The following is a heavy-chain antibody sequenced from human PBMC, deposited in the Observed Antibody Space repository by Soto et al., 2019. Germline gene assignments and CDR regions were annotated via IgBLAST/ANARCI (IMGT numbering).Heavy chain of an antibody. CDR2: IVVGSGNT. J-gene: IGHJ4*02. V-gene: IGHV1-58*02. D-gene: IGHD3-22*01. Sequence: SVKVSCKASGFTFTSSAMQWVRQARGQRLEWIGWIVVGSGNTNYAQKFQERVTITRDMSTSTAYMELSSLRSEDTAVYYCAKDEYYYDSSGYYYDYWGQGTLVTVSS. CDR1: GFTFTSSA. CDR3: AKDEYYYDSSGYYYDY.